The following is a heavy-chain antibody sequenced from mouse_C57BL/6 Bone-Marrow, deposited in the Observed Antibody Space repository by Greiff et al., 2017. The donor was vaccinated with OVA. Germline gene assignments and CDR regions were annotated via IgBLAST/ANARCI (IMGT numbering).Heavy chain of an antibody. CDR3: ARDVGWVAY. V-gene: IGHV1-22*01. Sequence: EVQLQQSGPELVKPGASVKMSCKASGYTFTDYNMHWVKQSHGKSLEWIGSINPNNGGTSYNQQFKGKATLTVNKSSSTAYMELRGLTSEDSAVEYGARDVGWVAYWGQGTLVTVSA. CDR2: INPNNGGT. J-gene: IGHJ3*01. CDR1: GYTFTDYN. D-gene: IGHD1-1*02.